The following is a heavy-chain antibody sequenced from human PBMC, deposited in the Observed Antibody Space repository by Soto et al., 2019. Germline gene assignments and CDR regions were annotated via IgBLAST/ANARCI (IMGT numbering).Heavy chain of an antibody. CDR1: GYSISSGYY. J-gene: IGHJ3*02. V-gene: IGHV4-38-2*01. Sequence: PSETLSLTCAVSGYSISSGYYWGWIRQPPGKGLEWIGSIYHSGSTYYNPSLKSRVTISVDTSKNQFSLKLSSVTAADTAVYYCARGRGFYDSSGYYYGDAFDIWGQGTMVTVS. CDR3: ARGRGFYDSSGYYYGDAFDI. D-gene: IGHD3-22*01. CDR2: IYHSGST.